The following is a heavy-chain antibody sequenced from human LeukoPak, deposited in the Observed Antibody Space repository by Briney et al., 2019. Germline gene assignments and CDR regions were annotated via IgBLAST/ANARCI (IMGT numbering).Heavy chain of an antibody. D-gene: IGHD3-22*01. CDR1: GFTFSSYS. V-gene: IGHV3-21*01. CDR2: IGSSSSYI. CDR3: ARGGYYDSSGPLEG. J-gene: IGHJ4*02. Sequence: PGGSLRLSCAASGFTFSSYSMNWVRQAPGKGLEWVSSIGSSSSYIYYADSVKGRFTISRDNAKNSLYLQMNSLRAEDTAVYYCARGGYYDSSGPLEGWGQGTLVTVSS.